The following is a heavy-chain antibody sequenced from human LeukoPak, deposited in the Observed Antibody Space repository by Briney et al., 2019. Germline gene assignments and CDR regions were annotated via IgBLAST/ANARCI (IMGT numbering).Heavy chain of an antibody. D-gene: IGHD5-18*01. V-gene: IGHV3-7*01. CDR2: IKEDGSEK. CDR3: ARVGYSYGYRALDY. Sequence: WGSLRLSCTASGFTFGDYAMSWVRQAPGKGLECVANIKEDGSEKYYVDSVKGRFTISRDNVKNSLYLQMNSLRAEDMAVYYCARVGYSYGYRALDYWGQGTLVTVSS. CDR1: GFTFGDYA. J-gene: IGHJ4*02.